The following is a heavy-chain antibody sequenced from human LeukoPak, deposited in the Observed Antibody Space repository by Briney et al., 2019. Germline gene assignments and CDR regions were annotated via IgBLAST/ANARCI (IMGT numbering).Heavy chain of an antibody. CDR3: ARGRDYWNY. V-gene: IGHV3-11*05. CDR1: GFTFSDYC. D-gene: IGHD1-1*01. J-gene: IGHJ4*02. Sequence: GGSLRLSCAASGFTFSDYCMSWIRQAPGKGLEWVSYISTSSTYTIYADSVKGRFTISRDNAKNSLFLQMSSLRVEDTAVYYCARGRDYWNYWGQGTLVTVSS. CDR2: ISTSSTYT.